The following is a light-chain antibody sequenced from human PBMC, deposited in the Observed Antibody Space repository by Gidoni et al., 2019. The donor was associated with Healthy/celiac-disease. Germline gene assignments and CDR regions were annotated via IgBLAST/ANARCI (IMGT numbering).Light chain of an antibody. CDR1: QDISNY. CDR3: QQYDNLT. J-gene: IGKJ4*01. V-gene: IGKV1-33*01. CDR2: DAS. Sequence: DIQMTQSPSYLSASVGDRVTITCQARQDISNYLKWYQQKPGKAPKLLFYDASNLETGVPSRFSGSGSGTDFTFTISSLQPEDIATYYCQQYDNLTFGGGTKVEIK.